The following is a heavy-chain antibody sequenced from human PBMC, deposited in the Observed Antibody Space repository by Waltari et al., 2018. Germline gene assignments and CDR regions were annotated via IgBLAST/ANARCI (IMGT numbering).Heavy chain of an antibody. CDR1: GCSISSSSYY. Sequence: QLQLQESGPGLVKPSETLSLTCTVSGCSISSSSYYWGWIRQPPGKGLEWIGSIYYSGSTYYNPSLKSRVTISVDTSKNQFSLKLSSVTAADTAVYYCARDPLATYYFDYWGQGTLVTVSS. J-gene: IGHJ4*02. V-gene: IGHV4-39*07. D-gene: IGHD6-6*01. CDR3: ARDPLATYYFDY. CDR2: IYYSGST.